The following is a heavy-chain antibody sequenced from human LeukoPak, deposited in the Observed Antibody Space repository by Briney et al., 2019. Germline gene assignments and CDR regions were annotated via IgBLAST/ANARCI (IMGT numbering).Heavy chain of an antibody. Sequence: GGSLRLSCAASGFSFSDAWMNWARQAPGKGLEWVASINHNGNVNYYVDSVKGRFTISRDNAKNSLYLQMSNLRAEDTAVYFCARGGGLDVWGQGATVTVSS. CDR2: INHNGNVN. J-gene: IGHJ6*02. D-gene: IGHD3-16*01. CDR3: ARGGGLDV. V-gene: IGHV3-7*03. CDR1: GFSFSDAW.